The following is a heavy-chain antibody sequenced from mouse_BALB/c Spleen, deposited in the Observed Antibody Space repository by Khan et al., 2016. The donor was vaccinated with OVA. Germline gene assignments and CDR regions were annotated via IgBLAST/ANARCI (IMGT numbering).Heavy chain of an antibody. CDR1: GFAFSSYD. CDR3: GRPHYYGSNYYFDY. J-gene: IGHJ2*01. D-gene: IGHD1-1*01. V-gene: IGHV5-12-1*01. CDR2: ISTGGGNT. Sequence: EVELVESGGGLVKPGGSLKLSCAASGFAFSSYDMSWVRQTPEKRLEWVAFISTGGGNTYYPDTVKGRFTISRDNAKNTLYLQMSSLKSEDTAMYSCGRPHYYGSNYYFDYWGQGTTLTVSS.